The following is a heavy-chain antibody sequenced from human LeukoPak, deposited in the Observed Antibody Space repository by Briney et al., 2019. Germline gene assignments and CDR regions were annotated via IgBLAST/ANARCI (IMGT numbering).Heavy chain of an antibody. CDR1: GGTFSSYA. J-gene: IGHJ5*02. D-gene: IGHD2-2*01. V-gene: IGHV1-69*13. CDR2: IIPIFGTA. CDR3: ARDRGYCSSTSCYGGPLDP. Sequence: SVKVSCKASGGTFSSYAISWVRQAPGQGLEWMGGIIPIFGTANYAQKFQGRVTITADGSTSTAYMELSSLRSEDTAVYYCARDRGYCSSTSCYGGPLDPWGREPWSPSPQ.